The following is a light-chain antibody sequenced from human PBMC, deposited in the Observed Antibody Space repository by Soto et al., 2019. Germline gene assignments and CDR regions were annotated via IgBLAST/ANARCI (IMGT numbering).Light chain of an antibody. Sequence: DIQMTPSPSTLSASVGDRVTITCRASQSITGWLAWFQQKPGKAPKLLISKASRLESGVQSRFSGSGSGTEFTLSISGLQPDDFATYYCQQYNPYSPWTFGQGTKVDI. CDR2: KAS. V-gene: IGKV1-5*03. CDR3: QQYNPYSPWT. J-gene: IGKJ1*01. CDR1: QSITGW.